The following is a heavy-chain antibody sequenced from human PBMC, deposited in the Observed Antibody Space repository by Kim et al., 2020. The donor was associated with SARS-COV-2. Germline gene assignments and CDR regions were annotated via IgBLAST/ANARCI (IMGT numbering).Heavy chain of an antibody. V-gene: IGHV6-1*01. CDR2: TYHGSKWYN. Sequence: SQTLSLTCAISGDSVSTVSTVWNWIRQSPSRRLEWLGRTYHGSKWYNDYAVSVKSRITISPDTSKNQFSLQLNSVTPEDTAVYFCASYPSGTRGAFDVWGQGTMVTVSS. CDR3: ASYPSGTRGAFDV. CDR1: GDSVSTVSTV. J-gene: IGHJ3*01. D-gene: IGHD6-13*01.